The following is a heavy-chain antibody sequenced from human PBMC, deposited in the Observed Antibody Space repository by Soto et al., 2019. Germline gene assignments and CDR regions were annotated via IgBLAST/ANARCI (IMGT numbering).Heavy chain of an antibody. CDR3: AKAGNYYGSGGYYTS. J-gene: IGHJ4*02. Sequence: EVQLLESGGGLVQPGGSLRLSCAASGFTFSSYAMSWVRQAPGKGLEWVSAISGSGGSTYYADSVKGRFTISRDNSKNTLYLQMNSLGAEDTAVYYCAKAGNYYGSGGYYTSWGQGTLVTVSS. CDR1: GFTFSSYA. V-gene: IGHV3-23*01. CDR2: ISGSGGST. D-gene: IGHD3-10*01.